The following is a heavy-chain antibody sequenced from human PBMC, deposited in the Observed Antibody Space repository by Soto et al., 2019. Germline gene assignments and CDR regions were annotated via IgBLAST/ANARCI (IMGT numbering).Heavy chain of an antibody. CDR3: ASTGDRQGDY. J-gene: IGHJ4*02. V-gene: IGHV3-9*01. CDR2: ISWNSGNI. Sequence: EVQVVESGGGLVQPGRSLRLSCAASGFTFHDYAMHWVRQAPGKGLEWVSGISWNSGNIGYADSVKGRFTISRDNAKNSLYLQMNSLRAEDTALYYCASTGDRQGDYWGQGTLVTVSS. CDR1: GFTFHDYA. D-gene: IGHD2-21*01.